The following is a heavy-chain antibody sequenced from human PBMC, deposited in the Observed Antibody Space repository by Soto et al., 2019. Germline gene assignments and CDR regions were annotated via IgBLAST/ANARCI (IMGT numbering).Heavy chain of an antibody. CDR1: GDTFTTYS. Sequence: HVQLVQSGAEVKKPGASVKLSCKASGDTFTTYSFHWVRQAPGQGLEWMGWIQAASGNTKSSQRFQGGVTNTRDTSASTVYMELSSLRPEDTAVYYCATGRYSGSSYYDGLDVWGQGTTVTVSS. CDR3: ATGRYSGSSYYDGLDV. CDR2: IQAASGNT. J-gene: IGHJ6*02. D-gene: IGHD1-26*01. V-gene: IGHV1-3*01.